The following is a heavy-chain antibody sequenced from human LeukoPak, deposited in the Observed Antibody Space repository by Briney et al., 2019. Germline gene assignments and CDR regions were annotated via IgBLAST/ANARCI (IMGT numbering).Heavy chain of an antibody. V-gene: IGHV1-2*02. CDR3: AGQHYYDSSGYSGDY. J-gene: IGHJ4*02. D-gene: IGHD3-22*01. CDR2: INPNSGGT. CDR1: GYTFTGYY. Sequence: GASVKVSCKASGYTFTGYYMHWVRQAPGQGLEWMGWINPNSGGTNYAQKLQGRVTMTRDTSISTAYMELSRLRPDDTAVYYCAGQHYYDSSGYSGDYWGQGTLVTVSS.